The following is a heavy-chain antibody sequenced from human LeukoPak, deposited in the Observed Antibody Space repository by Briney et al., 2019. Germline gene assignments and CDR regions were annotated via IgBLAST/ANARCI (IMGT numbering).Heavy chain of an antibody. CDR2: ISYDGSNK. J-gene: IGHJ4*02. D-gene: IGHD6-13*01. CDR1: GFTFRSYA. V-gene: IGHV3-30-3*01. Sequence: GGSLRLSCAASGFTFRSYAMHWVRQAPGKGLEWVAVISYDGSNKYYADSVKGRFTISRDNSKNTLYLQMNSLRAEDTAVYYCVNEQQLTFDYWGQGTLVTVSS. CDR3: VNEQQLTFDY.